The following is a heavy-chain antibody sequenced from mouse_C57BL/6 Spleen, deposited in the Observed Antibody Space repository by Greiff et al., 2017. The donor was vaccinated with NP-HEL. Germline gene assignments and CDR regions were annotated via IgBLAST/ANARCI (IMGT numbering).Heavy chain of an antibody. J-gene: IGHJ4*01. V-gene: IGHV1-52*01. CDR1: GYTFTSYW. D-gene: IGHD2-5*01. CDR2: IDPSDSET. Sequence: VKLQQPGAELVRPGSSVKLSCKASGYTFTSYWMHWVKQRPIQGLEWIGNIDPSDSETHYNQKFKDKATLTVDKSSSTAYMQLSSLTSEDSAVYYCVRDYYSNYDYAMDYWGQGTSVTVSS. CDR3: VRDYYSNYDYAMDY.